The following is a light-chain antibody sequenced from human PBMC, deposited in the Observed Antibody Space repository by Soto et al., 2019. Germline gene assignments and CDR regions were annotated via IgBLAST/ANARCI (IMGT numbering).Light chain of an antibody. CDR3: QQYASSRT. J-gene: IGKJ1*01. V-gene: IGKV3-20*01. CDR2: DSS. Sequence: EIVLTQSPGTLSLSPGERATLSCRASQSVSNRYLAWYQQTPSQAPRLLIYDSSSSATGLPDRCSGSGSGTDFTLTISRLEPEDFAVYFCQQYASSRTFGQGTK. CDR1: QSVSNRY.